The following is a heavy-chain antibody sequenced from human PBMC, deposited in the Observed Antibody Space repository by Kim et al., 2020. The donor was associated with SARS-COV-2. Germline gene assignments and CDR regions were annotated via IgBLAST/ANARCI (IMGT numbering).Heavy chain of an antibody. J-gene: IGHJ4*02. Sequence: GGSLRLSCAASGFSFSSYAVSWVRQAPGKGLEWVSAISSTGGNTYYADSVEGRFTISRDNSKNTLYLQMNSLRADDTAVYYCAKYGSRWTNYFDYWGQGTLVTVSS. D-gene: IGHD6-19*01. CDR3: AKYGSRWTNYFDY. V-gene: IGHV3-23*01. CDR2: ISSTGGNT. CDR1: GFSFSSYA.